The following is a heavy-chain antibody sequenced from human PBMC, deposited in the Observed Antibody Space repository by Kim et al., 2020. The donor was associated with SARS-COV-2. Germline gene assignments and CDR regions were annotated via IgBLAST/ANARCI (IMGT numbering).Heavy chain of an antibody. D-gene: IGHD6-19*01. CDR3: ARSQWLVPGYYYYGMDV. CDR2: ISSSSSYI. Sequence: GGSLRLSCAASGFTFSSYSMNWVRQAPGKGLEWVSSISSSSSYIYYADSVKGRFTISRDNAKNSLYLQMNSLRAEDTAVYYCARSQWLVPGYYYYGMDVWGQGTTVTVSS. CDR1: GFTFSSYS. V-gene: IGHV3-21*01. J-gene: IGHJ6*02.